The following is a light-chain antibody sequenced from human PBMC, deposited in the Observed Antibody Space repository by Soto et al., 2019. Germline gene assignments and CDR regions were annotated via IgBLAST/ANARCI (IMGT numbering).Light chain of an antibody. Sequence: ALTQPPSASGSPGQSVTISCTGTSSDIGGYDYVSWYQQHPGKAPKLIIYEVSKRPSGVPDRFSGSKSGNTASLTVSGLQAEDEADYYCSSYAGSNNLVFAGGTKVTVL. CDR1: SSDIGGYDY. CDR3: SSYAGSNNLV. J-gene: IGLJ3*02. CDR2: EVS. V-gene: IGLV2-8*01.